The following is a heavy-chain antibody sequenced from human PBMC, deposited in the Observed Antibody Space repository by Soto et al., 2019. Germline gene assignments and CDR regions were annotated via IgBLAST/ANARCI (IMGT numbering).Heavy chain of an antibody. J-gene: IGHJ6*02. CDR3: ARARYQLLHPYYYGMDV. D-gene: IGHD2-2*01. Sequence: PSETLSLTCTVSGGSINIGGYYWSWIRQHPGKGLEWFGYIYYSGNTYSNSSPKSRVTISVDTSRNQVSLKLSSVTAADSAVYFCARARYQLLHPYYYGMDVWGQGTTVTVSS. CDR2: IYYSGNT. V-gene: IGHV4-61*08. CDR1: GGSINIGGYY.